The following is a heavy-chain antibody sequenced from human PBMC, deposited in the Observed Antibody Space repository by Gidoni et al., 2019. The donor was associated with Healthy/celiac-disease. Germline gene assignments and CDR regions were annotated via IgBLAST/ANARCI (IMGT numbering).Heavy chain of an antibody. V-gene: IGHV4-59*01. D-gene: IGHD6-19*01. CDR2: IYYSGST. CDR1: GGSISSYY. CDR3: ARARSSGWVDY. J-gene: IGHJ4*02. Sequence: QVQLQASGPGLVKPSETLSLTCTVSGGSISSYYWSWIRQPPGKGLEWIGYIYYSGSTNYNPSLKSRVTISVDTSKNQFSLKLSSVTAADTAVYYCARARSSGWVDYWGQGTLVTVSS.